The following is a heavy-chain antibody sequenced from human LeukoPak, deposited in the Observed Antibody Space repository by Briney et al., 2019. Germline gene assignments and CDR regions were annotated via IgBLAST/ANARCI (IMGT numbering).Heavy chain of an antibody. Sequence: GGSLRLSCAASGFTFSSYEMNWVRQAPGKGLEWVASIKQDGSEKYYVDSVKGRFTISRDNAKNSLYLQMNSLRAEDTAVYYCARDRDSSSWPHFGYWGQGTLVTVSS. CDR1: GFTFSSYE. CDR2: IKQDGSEK. CDR3: ARDRDSSSWPHFGY. J-gene: IGHJ4*02. V-gene: IGHV3-7*01. D-gene: IGHD6-13*01.